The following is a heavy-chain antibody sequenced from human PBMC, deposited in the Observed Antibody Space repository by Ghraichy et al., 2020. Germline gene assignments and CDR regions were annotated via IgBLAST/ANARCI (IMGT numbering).Heavy chain of an antibody. CDR3: ARRRQTWSAAEGDAFDI. Sequence: SQTLSLTCAVYVGSFSGYYWSWIRQPPGKGLEWIGEINPTGTTNNNPSLKSRLTLLVDPSKNQFSLQLKSVTAADTAVYYCARRRQTWSAAEGDAFDILGHGTMVTFSS. D-gene: IGHD5-18*01. CDR1: VGSFSGYY. V-gene: IGHV4-34*01. J-gene: IGHJ3*02. CDR2: INPTGTT.